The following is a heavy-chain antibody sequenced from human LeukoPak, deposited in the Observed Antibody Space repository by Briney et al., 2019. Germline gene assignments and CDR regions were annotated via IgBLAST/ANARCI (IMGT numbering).Heavy chain of an antibody. Sequence: GGSLRLSCAASGFTFSTYGMHWARQAPGKGLEWVAVISYDGSNKYYADSVKGRFTISRDNSKNTLYLQMNSLRAEDTAVYYCAKGDSGYYTFFDYWGQGTLVTVSS. CDR1: GFTFSTYG. J-gene: IGHJ4*02. CDR3: AKGDSGYYTFFDY. CDR2: ISYDGSNK. D-gene: IGHD3-22*01. V-gene: IGHV3-30*18.